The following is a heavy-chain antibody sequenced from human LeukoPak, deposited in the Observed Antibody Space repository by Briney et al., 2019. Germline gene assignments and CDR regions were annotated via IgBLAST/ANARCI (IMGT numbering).Heavy chain of an antibody. V-gene: IGHV3-74*01. CDR2: INTDGSSN. CDR3: VRYRPAPA. Sequence: HPGGSLRLSCAASGFTFSNYYMHWVRHAPGEGLVWISGINTDGSSNYYGDSVKGRFTISRDNARKTLYLLMSSLRAEDSAIYYCVRYRPAPAWGQGTLVTVAS. D-gene: IGHD3-16*02. J-gene: IGHJ4*02. CDR1: GFTFSNYY.